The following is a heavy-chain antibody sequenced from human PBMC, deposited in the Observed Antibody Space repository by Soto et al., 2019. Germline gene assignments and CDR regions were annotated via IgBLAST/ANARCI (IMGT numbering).Heavy chain of an antibody. CDR3: ARAQYLADDAFDI. CDR1: GFISRSYW. CDR2: INGDGRST. Sequence: GSLRLSCAASGFISRSYWMHWVRQVPGKGLVWVSRINGDGRSTSYADSVKGRFTISRDNAKNTLYLQMNSLRADDTAVYYCARAQYLADDAFDIWGQGAMVTVSS. D-gene: IGHD2-2*01. V-gene: IGHV3-74*01. J-gene: IGHJ3*02.